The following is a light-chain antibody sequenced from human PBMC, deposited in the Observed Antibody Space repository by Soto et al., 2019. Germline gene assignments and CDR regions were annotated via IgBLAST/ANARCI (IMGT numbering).Light chain of an antibody. J-gene: IGLJ2*01. CDR3: AAWDDNLNVV. CDR1: SSNIGSNT. V-gene: IGLV1-44*01. Sequence: QSVLTQPPSASGTPGQRVTISCSGSSSNIGSNTVNWYQQLPGTAPILLIYSNNQRPSGVPDRFSGSKSGTSASLAISGLQSEDEADYYCAAWDDNLNVVFGGGTQLTVL. CDR2: SNN.